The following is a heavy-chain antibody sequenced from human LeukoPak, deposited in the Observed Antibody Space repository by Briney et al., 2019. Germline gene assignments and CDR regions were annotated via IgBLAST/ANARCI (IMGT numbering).Heavy chain of an antibody. J-gene: IGHJ4*02. V-gene: IGHV3-30*18. D-gene: IGHD3-22*01. Sequence: GRSLRLSCAASGFTFSSYGMHWVRQAPGKGLEWVAVISYDGSNKYYADSVKGRFTISRDNSKNTLYLQMNSLRAEDTAVYYCAKGHYYDSSGYYPIDYWGQGTLVTVSS. CDR3: AKGHYYDSSGYYPIDY. CDR1: GFTFSSYG. CDR2: ISYDGSNK.